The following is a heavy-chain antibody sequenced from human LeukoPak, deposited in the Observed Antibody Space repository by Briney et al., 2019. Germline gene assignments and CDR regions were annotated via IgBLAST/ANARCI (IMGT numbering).Heavy chain of an antibody. CDR3: ARDKGSIYESSDSYVGYRYYGMDV. Sequence: SETLSLTCTVSGASLGSDYWSWIRQPPGKGLEWIGYIFYDGTANLNPSLKSRLTMSVDTSKNQFSLKLNSVTAADTAVYYCARDKGSIYESSDSYVGYRYYGMDVWGQGTTVIVSS. V-gene: IGHV4-59*01. J-gene: IGHJ6*02. D-gene: IGHD5/OR15-5a*01. CDR1: GASLGSDY. CDR2: IFYDGTA.